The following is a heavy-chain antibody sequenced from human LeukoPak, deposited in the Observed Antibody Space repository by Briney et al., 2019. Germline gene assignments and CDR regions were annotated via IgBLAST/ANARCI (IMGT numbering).Heavy chain of an antibody. J-gene: IGHJ4*02. Sequence: GGSLRLSCAASGFTFSSYAMSWVRQAPGKGLEWVSAISGSGGSTCYADSVKGRFTISRDNSKNTLYLQMNSLRAEDTAVYYCANYPGIAVADTGYWGQGTLVTVSS. CDR3: ANYPGIAVADTGY. D-gene: IGHD6-19*01. CDR1: GFTFSSYA. CDR2: ISGSGGST. V-gene: IGHV3-23*01.